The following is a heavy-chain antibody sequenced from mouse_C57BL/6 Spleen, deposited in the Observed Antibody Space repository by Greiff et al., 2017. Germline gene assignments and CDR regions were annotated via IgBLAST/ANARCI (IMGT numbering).Heavy chain of an antibody. CDR3: ARGGYERTWFAY. V-gene: IGHV3-6*01. CDR2: ISYDGSN. J-gene: IGHJ3*01. D-gene: IGHD2-2*01. CDR1: GYSITSGYY. Sequence: EVKLMESGPGLVKPSQSLSLTCSVTGYSITSGYYWNWIRQFPGNKLEWMGYISYDGSNNYNPSLKNRISITRDTSKNQFFLKLNSVTTEDTATYYCARGGYERTWFAYWGQGTLVTVSA.